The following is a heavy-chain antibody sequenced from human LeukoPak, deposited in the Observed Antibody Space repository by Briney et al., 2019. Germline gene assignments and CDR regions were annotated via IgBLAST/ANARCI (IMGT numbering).Heavy chain of an antibody. Sequence: PGGSLRLSCAASGFTFSDYYMSWIRQAPGKGLEWVSYISSSGSTIYYADSVKGRFTISRDNAKNSLFLQMNSLRAEDTAVYYCAKYYYDSSGTFPDAFAIWGQGTMVTVSS. J-gene: IGHJ3*02. CDR1: GFTFSDYY. D-gene: IGHD3-22*01. CDR2: ISSSGSTI. V-gene: IGHV3-11*04. CDR3: AKYYYDSSGTFPDAFAI.